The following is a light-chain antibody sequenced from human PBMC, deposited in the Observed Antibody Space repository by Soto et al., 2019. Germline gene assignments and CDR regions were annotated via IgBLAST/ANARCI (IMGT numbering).Light chain of an antibody. CDR3: QQYNNWPWT. V-gene: IGKV3-11*01. J-gene: IGKJ1*01. CDR1: QSVSRN. CDR2: DAS. Sequence: EIVLTQSASTLCLSPGERATLSCRASQSVSRNLAWYQQKPGQAPRLLIYDASSRATGIPDRFSGSGSGTDFTLTISRLEPEDFAVYYCQQYNNWPWTFGQGTKVDIK.